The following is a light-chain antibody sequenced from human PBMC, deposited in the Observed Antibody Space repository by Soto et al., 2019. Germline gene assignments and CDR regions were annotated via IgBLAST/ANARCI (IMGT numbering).Light chain of an antibody. CDR1: QGISNY. J-gene: IGKJ3*01. CDR2: AAS. V-gene: IGKV1-27*01. CDR3: QKYNIAPLT. Sequence: DIQMTQSPSSLSASVGDTVTITCRVSQGISNYLAWYQQRPGKIPTLLIFAASTLHSGVPSRFSGSGSGTDFTLTISSLQPEDVGTYYCQKYNIAPLTFGPGTTVDIK.